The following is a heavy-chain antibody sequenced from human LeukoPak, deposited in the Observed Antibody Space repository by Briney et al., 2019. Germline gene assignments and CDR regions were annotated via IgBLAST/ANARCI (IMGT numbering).Heavy chain of an antibody. V-gene: IGHV3-33*01. CDR2: IWYDGSNK. CDR1: GFTFSSYG. D-gene: IGHD1-7*01. CDR3: ARDVTRTYYYMDV. J-gene: IGHJ6*03. Sequence: GGSLRLSCAASGFTFSSYGMHWVRQAPGKGLEWVAVIWYDGSNKYYVDSVKGRFTISRDNSKNTLYVQMNSLRAEDTAVYYCARDVTRTYYYMDVWGKGTRVTVSS.